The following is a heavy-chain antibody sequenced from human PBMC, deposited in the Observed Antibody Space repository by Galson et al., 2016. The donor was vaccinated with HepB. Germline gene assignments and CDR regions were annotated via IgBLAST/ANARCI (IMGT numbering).Heavy chain of an antibody. D-gene: IGHD3-22*01. CDR3: ARHLWGSDSFDV. CDR2: IDPRDSYT. Sequence: QSGAEVKKPGESQMISCKASGYSFPSYWISWVRQMPGKGLEWMGRIDPRDSYTNYSPSFQGHVTISADKSVSTAYLQWSSLTASDTAIYYCARHLWGSDSFDVWGQGTMLSVSS. V-gene: IGHV5-10-1*01. J-gene: IGHJ3*01. CDR1: GYSFPSYW.